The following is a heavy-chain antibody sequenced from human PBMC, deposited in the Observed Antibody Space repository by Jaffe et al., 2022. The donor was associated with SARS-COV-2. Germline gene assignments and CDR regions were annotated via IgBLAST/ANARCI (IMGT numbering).Heavy chain of an antibody. J-gene: IGHJ6*02. CDR2: IGTAGDT. Sequence: EVQLVESGGGLVQPGGSLRLSCAASGFTFSSYDMHWVRQATGKGLEWVSAIGTAGDTYYPGSVKGRFTISRENAKNSLYLQMNSLRAGDTAVYYCARGGIAVAGRGAIYGMDVWGQGTTVTVSS. D-gene: IGHD6-19*01. V-gene: IGHV3-13*01. CDR3: ARGGIAVAGRGAIYGMDV. CDR1: GFTFSSYD.